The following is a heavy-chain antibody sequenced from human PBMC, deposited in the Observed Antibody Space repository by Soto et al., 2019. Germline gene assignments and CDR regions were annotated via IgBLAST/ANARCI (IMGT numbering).Heavy chain of an antibody. CDR2: IYYSGST. CDR1: GGSISSYY. CDR3: ARWAARPIVKLYYFDY. D-gene: IGHD6-6*01. J-gene: IGHJ4*02. Sequence: PSETLSLTCDVSGGSISSYYWSWIRQPPGKGLEWIGYIYYSGSTNYNPSLKSRVTISVDTSKNQFSLKLSSVTAADTAVYYCARWAARPIVKLYYFDYWGQGTLVTVSS. V-gene: IGHV4-59*01.